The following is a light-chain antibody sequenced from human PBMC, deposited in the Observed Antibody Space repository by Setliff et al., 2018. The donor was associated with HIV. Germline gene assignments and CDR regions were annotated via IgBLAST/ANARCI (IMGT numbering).Light chain of an antibody. J-gene: IGLJ1*01. CDR1: DSDVGGYNY. Sequence: QSVLTQPASVSGSPGQSITISCTGADSDVGGYNYVSWYQQHPGKAPKLMIYEVTNRPSGVSNRFSGSKSGNTASLTISGLQTEDEADYYCSSYTSSSTRVFGTGTQLPS. CDR2: EVT. CDR3: SSYTSSSTRV. V-gene: IGLV2-14*01.